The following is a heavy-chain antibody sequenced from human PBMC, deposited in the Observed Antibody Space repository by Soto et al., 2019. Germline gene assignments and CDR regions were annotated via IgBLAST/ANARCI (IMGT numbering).Heavy chain of an antibody. D-gene: IGHD7-27*01. CDR3: ARVLGRYSYSGMDV. J-gene: IGHJ6*02. CDR2: IIPIFGTA. Sequence: QVQLVQSGAEVKKPGSSVKVSCKASGGTFSSYAISWVRQAPGQGLEWMGGIIPIFGTANYAQKFQGRVTMPADESTSTAYMELSTLRSEDTAVYYCARVLGRYSYSGMDVWGQGTTVTVSS. CDR1: GGTFSSYA. V-gene: IGHV1-69*12.